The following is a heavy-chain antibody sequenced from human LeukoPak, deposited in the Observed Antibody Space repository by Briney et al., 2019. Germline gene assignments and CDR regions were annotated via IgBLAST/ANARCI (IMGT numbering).Heavy chain of an antibody. CDR2: ISSSSSYI. CDR1: GFAFRSYG. V-gene: IGHV3-21*04. J-gene: IGHJ4*02. Sequence: GGSLRLSCAASGFAFRSYGMTWVRQAPGKGLEWVSSISSSSSYIYYADSVKGRFTISRDNSKNTLYLQMNSLRAEDTAVYYCARRYSGSYLGYYFDYWGQGTLVTVSS. CDR3: ARRYSGSYLGYYFDY. D-gene: IGHD1-26*01.